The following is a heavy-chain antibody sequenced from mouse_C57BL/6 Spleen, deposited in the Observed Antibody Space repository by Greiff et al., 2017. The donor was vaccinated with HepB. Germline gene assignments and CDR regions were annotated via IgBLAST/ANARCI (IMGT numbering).Heavy chain of an antibody. Sequence: VQLKESGAELVRPGTSVKVSCKASGYAFTNYLIEWVKQRPGQGLEWIGVINPGSGGTNYNEKFKGKATLTADKSSSTAYMQLSSLTSEDSAVYFCARSSDGYYYFDYWGQGTTLTVSS. D-gene: IGHD2-3*01. CDR1: GYAFTNYL. CDR2: INPGSGGT. CDR3: ARSSDGYYYFDY. J-gene: IGHJ2*01. V-gene: IGHV1-54*01.